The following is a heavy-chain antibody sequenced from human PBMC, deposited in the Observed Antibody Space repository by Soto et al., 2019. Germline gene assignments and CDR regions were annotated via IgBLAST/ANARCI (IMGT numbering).Heavy chain of an antibody. CDR3: SRDVVVGAKALNY. CDR1: GFTFSNYW. CDR2: IKEDGSEK. V-gene: IGHV3-7*01. J-gene: IGHJ4*02. D-gene: IGHD2-15*01. Sequence: QPGGSLRLSCAASGFTFSNYWMTWVRRAPGKGLEWVANIKEDGSEKHYVDSVKGRFTISRDNAKNSLYLQMNSLRVEDTAVYFCSRDVVVGAKALNYWGQGALVTVSS.